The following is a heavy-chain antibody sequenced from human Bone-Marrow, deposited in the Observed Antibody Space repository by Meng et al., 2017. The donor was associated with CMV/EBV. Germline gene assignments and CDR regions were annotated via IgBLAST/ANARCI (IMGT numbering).Heavy chain of an antibody. Sequence: ASVKVSCKASGYTFTSYCVHWVRQAPGQGLEWMGIINPSGGTTNYAQKFQGRVTMTRDTSISTAYMELSRLRSDDTAVYYCARDFLYDDFWSGYFSYYGMDVWGQGTTVTVPS. J-gene: IGHJ6*02. CDR3: ARDFLYDDFWSGYFSYYGMDV. V-gene: IGHV1-2*02. CDR2: INPSGGTT. CDR1: GYTFTSYC. D-gene: IGHD3-3*01.